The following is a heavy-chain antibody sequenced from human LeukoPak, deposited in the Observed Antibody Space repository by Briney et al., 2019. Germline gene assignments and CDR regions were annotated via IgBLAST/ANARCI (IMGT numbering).Heavy chain of an antibody. CDR1: GFTVSSNY. Sequence: GGSLRLSCAASGFTVSSNYMSWVRQAPGKGLEWVSVIYSGGSTYYADSVKGRLTISGDNSKNTLYLQMNSLRAEDTAVYYCARGDTAMAHDWGQGTLVTVSS. D-gene: IGHD5-18*01. J-gene: IGHJ4*02. CDR2: IYSGGST. CDR3: ARGDTAMAHD. V-gene: IGHV3-66*01.